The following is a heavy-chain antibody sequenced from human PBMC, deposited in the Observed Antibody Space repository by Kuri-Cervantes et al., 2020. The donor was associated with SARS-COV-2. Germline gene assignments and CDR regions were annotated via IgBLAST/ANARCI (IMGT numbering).Heavy chain of an antibody. J-gene: IGHJ4*02. D-gene: IGHD3-16*01. Sequence: LSLTCAASGFTFSSYAMHWVRQAPGKGLEWVAVISYDGSNKYYADSVKGRFTISRDNSKNTLYLQMNSLRAEDTAVYYCARDDYDYVWGSYQFDYWGQGTLVTVSS. CDR2: ISYDGSNK. V-gene: IGHV3-30-3*01. CDR3: ARDDYDYVWGSYQFDY. CDR1: GFTFSSYA.